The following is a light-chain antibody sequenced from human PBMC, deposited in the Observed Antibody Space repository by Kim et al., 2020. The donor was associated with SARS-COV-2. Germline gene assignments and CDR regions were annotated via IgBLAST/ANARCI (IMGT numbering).Light chain of an antibody. CDR3: QQTYSTPPYT. CDR2: GAA. CDR1: QRISSY. Sequence: AFVGDRVTITCRASQRISSYLNWYQQRPGKAPKLLIYGAATLQSHVPSRFSGSGFGREFTLTISSLQPEDFATYYCQQTYSTPPYTFGQGTKLEI. J-gene: IGKJ2*01. V-gene: IGKV1-39*01.